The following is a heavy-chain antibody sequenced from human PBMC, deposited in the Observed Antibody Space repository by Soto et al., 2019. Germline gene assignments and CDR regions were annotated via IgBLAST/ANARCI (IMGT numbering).Heavy chain of an antibody. J-gene: IGHJ6*03. V-gene: IGHV4-31*03. Sequence: PSETLSLTCTVSGGSISSGGYYWSWIRQHPGKGLEWIGYIYYSGSTYYNPSLKSRVTISVDTSKNQFSLKLSSVTAADTAVYYCARFSGGQLLSYYYYYMDVWGKGTTVTVSS. CDR1: GGSISSGGYY. CDR2: IYYSGST. CDR3: ARFSGGQLLSYYYYYMDV. D-gene: IGHD2-2*01.